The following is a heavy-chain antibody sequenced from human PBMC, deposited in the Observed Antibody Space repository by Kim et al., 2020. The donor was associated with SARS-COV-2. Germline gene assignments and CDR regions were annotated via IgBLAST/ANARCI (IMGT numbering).Heavy chain of an antibody. V-gene: IGHV3-21*01. J-gene: IGHJ4*02. CDR3: ARDFREQLAPDS. D-gene: IGHD6-13*01. Sequence: YYAESVKGRFTVSRDNAKNSLYLQMNSLRVEDTAVYYCARDFREQLAPDSWGQGTLVTVSS.